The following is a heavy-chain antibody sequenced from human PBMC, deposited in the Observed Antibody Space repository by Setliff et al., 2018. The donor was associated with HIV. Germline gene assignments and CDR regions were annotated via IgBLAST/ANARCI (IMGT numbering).Heavy chain of an antibody. CDR2: IHTSGRT. D-gene: IGHD6-19*01. CDR1: GGSNSGDY. CDR3: ATMGRRGWFIDY. J-gene: IGHJ4*02. V-gene: IGHV4-4*08. Sequence: SETLSLTCTVSGGSNSGDYWSWIRQPPGKGLEWIGYIHTSGRTYYNPSLKSRVTTSVEKSKNQFSLKLSSVTAADTAVYYCATMGRRGWFIDYWGQGTLVTVSS.